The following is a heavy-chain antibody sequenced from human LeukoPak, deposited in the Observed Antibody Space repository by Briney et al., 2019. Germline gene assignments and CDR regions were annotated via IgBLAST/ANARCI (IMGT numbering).Heavy chain of an antibody. CDR1: GYSISSGYY. Sequence: PSETLSLTCAVSGYSISSGYYWGWIRQPPGEGLEWIGSIYHSGSTYYNPSLKSRVTISVDTSKNQFSLKLSSVTAADTAVYYCARKNPLYCSGGSCYYLNAFDIWGQGTMVTVSS. J-gene: IGHJ3*02. CDR3: ARKNPLYCSGGSCYYLNAFDI. D-gene: IGHD2-15*01. V-gene: IGHV4-38-2*01. CDR2: IYHSGST.